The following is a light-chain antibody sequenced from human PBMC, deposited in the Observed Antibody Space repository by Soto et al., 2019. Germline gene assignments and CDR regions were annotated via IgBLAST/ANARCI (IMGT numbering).Light chain of an antibody. V-gene: IGKV1-13*02. J-gene: IGKJ3*01. CDR2: DAS. CDR3: QQFNSYHT. CDR1: QGISSA. Sequence: AIQLTQSPSSLSASVGDRVTITFRASQGISSALAWYQQKPGKAPKLLIYDASSLESGVPSRFSGSGSGTDFTLTISSMKPEDFATYYCQQFNSYHTFGPGTKVDIK.